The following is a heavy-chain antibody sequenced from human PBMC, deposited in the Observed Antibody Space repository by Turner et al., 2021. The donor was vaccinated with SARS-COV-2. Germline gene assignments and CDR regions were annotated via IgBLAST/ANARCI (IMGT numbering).Heavy chain of an antibody. Sequence: QVQLVESGGGVVQPGRSLRLSCSASGFTFRSYAMHWVRQAPGKGLEWVAVISYDGSNKYYADSVKVRFTISRDNSKNTLYLRMNSLRAEDTAVYYCARDHWGNVVVVTAIHYYYGMDVWGQGTTVTVSS. D-gene: IGHD2-21*02. J-gene: IGHJ6*02. CDR3: ARDHWGNVVVVTAIHYYYGMDV. CDR1: GFTFRSYA. V-gene: IGHV3-30-3*01. CDR2: ISYDGSNK.